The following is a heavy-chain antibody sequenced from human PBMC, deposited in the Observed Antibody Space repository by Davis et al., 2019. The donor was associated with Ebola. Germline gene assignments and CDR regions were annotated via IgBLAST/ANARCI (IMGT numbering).Heavy chain of an antibody. V-gene: IGHV4-34*01. CDR2: INHSGST. CDR3: ARQASGNCSGGSCYSAYFDY. D-gene: IGHD2-15*01. J-gene: IGHJ4*02. CDR1: GGSFSGYY. Sequence: MPSETLSLTCAVYGGSFSGYYWSWIRQPPGKGLEWLGEINHSGSTNYNPSLKSRVTISVDTSKNQFSLKLSSVTAADTAVYYCARQASGNCSGGSCYSAYFDYWGQGTLVTVSS.